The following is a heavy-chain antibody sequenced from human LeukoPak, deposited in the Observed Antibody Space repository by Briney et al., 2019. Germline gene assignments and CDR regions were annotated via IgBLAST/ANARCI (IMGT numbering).Heavy chain of an antibody. J-gene: IGHJ3*02. Sequence: GRSLRLSCIASGFTFGDYAMDWVRQAPGKGLEWVSYISSSGSTIYYADSVKGRFTISRDNAKNSLYLQMNSLRAEDTAVYYCARSVAARPYYKAFDIWGQGTMVTVSS. CDR1: GFTFGDYA. V-gene: IGHV3-48*03. CDR2: ISSSGSTI. D-gene: IGHD6-6*01. CDR3: ARSVAARPYYKAFDI.